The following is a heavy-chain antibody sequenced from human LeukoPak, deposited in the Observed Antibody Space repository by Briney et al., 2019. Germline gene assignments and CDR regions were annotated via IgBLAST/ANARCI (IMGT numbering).Heavy chain of an antibody. CDR2: ISYDGSSK. J-gene: IGHJ3*02. Sequence: GGSLRLSCAASGFTFSSYAMHWVRQAPGKGLEWVAVISYDGSSKYYADSVKGRFTISRDNSKNTLYLQMNSLRAEDTAVYYCARETGDPHAFDIWGQGTMVTVSS. CDR1: GFTFSSYA. CDR3: ARETGDPHAFDI. V-gene: IGHV3-30-3*01. D-gene: IGHD7-27*01.